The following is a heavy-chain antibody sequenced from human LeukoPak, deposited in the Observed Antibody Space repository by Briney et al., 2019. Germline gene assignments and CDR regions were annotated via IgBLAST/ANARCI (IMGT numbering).Heavy chain of an antibody. V-gene: IGHV1-8*01. CDR3: ARGIHYYYYMDV. CDR2: MNPNSGNT. J-gene: IGHJ6*03. Sequence: ASVKVSCKASGYTFTSYDINWVRQATGQGLEWMGWMNPNSGNTGYAQKFQGRVTMTRNTSISTAYMELSSLRSGDTAVYYCARGIHYYYYMDVWGKGTTVTISS. CDR1: GYTFTSYD.